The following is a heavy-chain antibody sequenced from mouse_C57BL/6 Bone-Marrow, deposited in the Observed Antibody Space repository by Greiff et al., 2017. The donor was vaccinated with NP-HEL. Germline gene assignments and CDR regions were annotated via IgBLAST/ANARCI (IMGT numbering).Heavy chain of an antibody. CDR3: ARREYCGGY. V-gene: IGHV1-81*01. D-gene: IGHD5-1*01. Sequence: VQLQQSGAELARPGASVKLSCKASGYTFTNYGISWVKQRTGQGLEWIGEIYPRSGNTYYNEKFKGKATLTADKSSSTAYLELRSLTSEDASVYFCARREYCGGYWGQGTLVTVSA. CDR1: GYTFTNYG. J-gene: IGHJ3*02. CDR2: IYPRSGNT.